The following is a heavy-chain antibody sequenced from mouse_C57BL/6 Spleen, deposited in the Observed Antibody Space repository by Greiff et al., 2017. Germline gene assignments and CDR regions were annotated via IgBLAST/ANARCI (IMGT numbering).Heavy chain of an antibody. J-gene: IGHJ3*01. D-gene: IGHD2-14*01. V-gene: IGHV1-50*01. CDR1: GYTFTSYW. CDR3: ARGYISCAFAY. Sequence: VQLQQPGAELVKPGASVTLSCKASGYTFTSYWMQWVKQRPGPGLELIGVIDPSDSYTNYNQQFKGKATLTVDNSSSTAYMLLSSLTADDSAVYYCARGYISCAFAYWGQGTLVTVSA. CDR2: IDPSDSYT.